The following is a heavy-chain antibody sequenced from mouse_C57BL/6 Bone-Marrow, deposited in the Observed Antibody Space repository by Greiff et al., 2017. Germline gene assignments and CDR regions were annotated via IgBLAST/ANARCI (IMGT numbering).Heavy chain of an antibody. CDR2: VDPENGGT. CDR1: GFTFKDDY. D-gene: IGHD1-1*01. V-gene: IGHV14-4*01. CDR3: NNDYCGSYRAY. Sequence: EVQLQQSGAELVRPGASVKMSCTASGFTFKDDYMHWVKQRPEQGLEWIGRVDPENGGTDYTSKFQGKATITADTSSSTAYLQLSSLTSEDSAVYYWNNDYCGSYRAYWGQGTGVTVSA. J-gene: IGHJ3*01.